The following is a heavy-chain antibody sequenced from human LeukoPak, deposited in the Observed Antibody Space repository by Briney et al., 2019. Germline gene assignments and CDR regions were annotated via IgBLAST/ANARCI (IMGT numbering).Heavy chain of an antibody. J-gene: IGHJ3*02. CDR2: INHSGST. D-gene: IGHD3-22*01. CDR1: GGSFNDYY. CDR3: ARQPVLDDSSGYYRLKGLNEDAFDI. V-gene: IGHV4-34*01. Sequence: PSGTLSLTCAVYGGSFNDYYWSWIRQPPGKGLEWIGEINHSGSTNYNPSLKSRVTISVGTSKNQFSLKLSSVTAADTAVYYCARQPVLDDSSGYYRLKGLNEDAFDIWGQGTMVTVSS.